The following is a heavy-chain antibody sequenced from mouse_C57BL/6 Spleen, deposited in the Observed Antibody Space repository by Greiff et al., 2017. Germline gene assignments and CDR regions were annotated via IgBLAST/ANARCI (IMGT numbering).Heavy chain of an antibody. D-gene: IGHD1-1*01. V-gene: IGHV5-4*01. CDR2: ISDGGSYT. J-gene: IGHJ2*01. CDR1: GFTFSSYA. Sequence: EVQVVESGGGLVKPGGSLKLSCAASGFTFSSYAMSWVRQTPEKRLEWVATISDGGSYTYYPDNVKGRFTISRDNAKNNLYLQMSHLKSEDTAMYYCARGDTTDYFDYWGQGTTLTVSS. CDR3: ARGDTTDYFDY.